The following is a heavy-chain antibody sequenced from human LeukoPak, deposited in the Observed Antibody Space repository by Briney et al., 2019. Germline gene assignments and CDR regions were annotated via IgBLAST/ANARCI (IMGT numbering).Heavy chain of an antibody. CDR2: IWYDGSNK. CDR1: GFTFSSYG. CDR3: ARGGAVEYDYVWGSYRRYYYYGMDV. V-gene: IGHV3-33*01. Sequence: GRSLRLSCAASGFTFSSYGMHWVRQAPGKGLEWVAVIWYDGSNKYYADSVKGRFTISRDNSKNTLYLQMNSLRAEDTAVYYCARGGAVEYDYVWGSYRRYYYYGMDVWGQGTTVTVSS. D-gene: IGHD3-16*02. J-gene: IGHJ6*02.